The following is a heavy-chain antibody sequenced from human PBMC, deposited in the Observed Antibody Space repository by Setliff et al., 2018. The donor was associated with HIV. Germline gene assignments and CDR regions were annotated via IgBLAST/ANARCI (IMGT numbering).Heavy chain of an antibody. J-gene: IGHJ4*01. CDR2: IYYNGSP. V-gene: IGHV4-39*07. CDR3: ARDRHYGPNVLFDY. D-gene: IGHD3-16*01. CDR1: GGSISSGNYY. Sequence: SETLSLTCTVSGGSISSGNYYWGWIRQPPGKGLEWIGSIYYNGSPSYNPSLKSRLTISLDTSKNQFSLKLTSVIAADTALYFCARDRHYGPNVLFDYWGHGTLVTVS.